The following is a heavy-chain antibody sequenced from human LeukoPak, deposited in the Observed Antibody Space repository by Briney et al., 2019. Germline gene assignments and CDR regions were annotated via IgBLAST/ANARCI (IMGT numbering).Heavy chain of an antibody. D-gene: IGHD5-18*01. CDR2: IIPILDVA. CDR1: GGIFNTYA. CDR3: ARFPVRGYTYGSVIHHMDV. J-gene: IGHJ6*02. Sequence: GASVKVSCKASGGIFNTYAITWVRQAPGQGLEWMGRIIPILDVADSAQRFQGRVTITADRSTSTVYMELNSLRSEDTAIYYCARFPVRGYTYGSVIHHMDVWGQGTTVIVSS. V-gene: IGHV1-69*04.